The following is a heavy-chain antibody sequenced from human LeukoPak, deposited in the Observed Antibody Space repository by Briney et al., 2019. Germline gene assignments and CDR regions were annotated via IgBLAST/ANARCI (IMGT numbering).Heavy chain of an antibody. V-gene: IGHV1-69*05. D-gene: IGHD3-16*01. CDR1: GGTFSSYA. J-gene: IGHJ6*03. CDR2: IIPIFGTA. Sequence: GASVKVSCKASGGTFSSYAISWVRQAPGQRLEWMVGIIPIFGTANYAQKFQGRVTITTDESTSTAYMELSSLRSEDTAVYYCARASRGSYYYYYMDVWGKGTTVTVSS. CDR3: ARASRGSYYYYYMDV.